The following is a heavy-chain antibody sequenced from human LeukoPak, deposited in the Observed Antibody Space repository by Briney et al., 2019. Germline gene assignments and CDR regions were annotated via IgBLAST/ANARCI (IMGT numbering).Heavy chain of an antibody. CDR1: GFTFSSYG. D-gene: IGHD2-15*01. CDR3: AREGVVAATSSWFDP. CDR2: IWYDGSNK. Sequence: GGSLRLSCAASGFTFSSYGMHWVRQAPGKGLEWVAVIWYDGSNKYYADSVKGRFTISRDNSKNTLYLQINSLRAEDTAVYYCAREGVVAATSSWFDPGGQGTLLTVSS. J-gene: IGHJ5*02. V-gene: IGHV3-33*01.